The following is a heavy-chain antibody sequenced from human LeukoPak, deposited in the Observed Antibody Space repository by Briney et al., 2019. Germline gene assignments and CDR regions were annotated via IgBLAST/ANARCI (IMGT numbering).Heavy chain of an antibody. CDR3: AKRGNSWDLFDY. D-gene: IGHD6-13*01. CDR1: GFTFSGYS. V-gene: IGHV3-23*01. J-gene: IGHJ4*02. Sequence: GGSLRLSCTASGFTFSGYSMNWIRQAPGKGLEWVSNIGGSVGSMFYAASVKGRFAISRDNSKKTLFLQMNNLRVEDTAVYYCAKRGNSWDLFDYWGQGTLVTVSS. CDR2: IGGSVGSM.